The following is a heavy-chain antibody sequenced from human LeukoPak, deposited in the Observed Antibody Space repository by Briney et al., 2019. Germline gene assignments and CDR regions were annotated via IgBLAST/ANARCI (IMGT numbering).Heavy chain of an antibody. V-gene: IGHV4-59*01. CDR2: IYYSGST. CDR3: ARRGVNWNDDPNVFDI. Sequence: PSETLSLTCTVSGGSISSYYWSWIRQPPGEGLEWIGYIYYSGSTNYNPSLKSRVTISVDTSKNQFSLKLSSVTAADTAVYYCARRGVNWNDDPNVFDIWGQGTMVTVSS. CDR1: GGSISSYY. J-gene: IGHJ3*02. D-gene: IGHD1-1*01.